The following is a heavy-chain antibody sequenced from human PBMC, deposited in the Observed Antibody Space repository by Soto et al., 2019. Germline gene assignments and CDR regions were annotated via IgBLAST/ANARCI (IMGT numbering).Heavy chain of an antibody. CDR3: ARGARWYYYAMDV. CDR2: ITSSGSTI. J-gene: IGHJ6*02. CDR1: GFTFSNYE. V-gene: IGHV3-48*03. Sequence: GGSLRLSCAASGFTFSNYEMNWVRQAPGKGLEWVSYITSSGSTIYYADSVKGRFTISRDNAKNSLYLQMNSLRAEDTAVYYCARGARWYYYAMDVWGQGTTVTVSS. D-gene: IGHD2-15*01.